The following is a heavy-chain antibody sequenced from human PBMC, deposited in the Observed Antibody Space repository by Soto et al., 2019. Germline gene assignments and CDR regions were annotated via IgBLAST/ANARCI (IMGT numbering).Heavy chain of an antibody. CDR1: GFTFSTYD. D-gene: IGHD4-17*01. Sequence: LRLSCVASGFTFSTYDMNWVRQAPGKGLEWVSSINRASIYIYYADSVRGRFTISRDNAKNSLYLQMDSLRVEDTAVYYCARRTVTTYHYFDYWGQGTLVTVS. V-gene: IGHV3-21*01. CDR2: INRASIYI. J-gene: IGHJ4*02. CDR3: ARRTVTTYHYFDY.